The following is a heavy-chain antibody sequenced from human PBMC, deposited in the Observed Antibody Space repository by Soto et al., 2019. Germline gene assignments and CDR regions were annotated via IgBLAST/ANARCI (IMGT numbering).Heavy chain of an antibody. D-gene: IGHD6-13*01. Sequence: PSETLSLTCTVSGGSISSYYWSWIRQPPGKGLEWIGYIYYSGSTNYNPSLKSRVTISVDTSKNQFSLKLSSVAAADTAVYYCARAHIAAAGTIGVIYYYYGMDVWGQGTTVTVSS. J-gene: IGHJ6*02. CDR1: GGSISSYY. CDR2: IYYSGST. CDR3: ARAHIAAAGTIGVIYYYYGMDV. V-gene: IGHV4-59*12.